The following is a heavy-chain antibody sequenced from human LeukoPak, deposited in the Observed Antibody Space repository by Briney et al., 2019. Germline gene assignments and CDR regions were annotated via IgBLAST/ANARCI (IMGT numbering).Heavy chain of an antibody. Sequence: GGSLRLSCAASGFTFGHYEMNWVRQAPGKGLEWLSFISSSGDSSNYADSVKGRFTVSRDNAKSSLYLVLNSLRADDTALYFCARSAMVRGFDYWGQGTRVTVSS. J-gene: IGHJ4*02. V-gene: IGHV3-48*03. CDR3: ARSAMVRGFDY. CDR2: ISSSGDSS. D-gene: IGHD3-10*01. CDR1: GFTFGHYE.